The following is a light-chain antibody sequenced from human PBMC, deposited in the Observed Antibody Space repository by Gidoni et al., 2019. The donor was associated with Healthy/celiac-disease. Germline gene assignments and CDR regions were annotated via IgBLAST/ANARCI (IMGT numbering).Light chain of an antibody. CDR1: QGISSA. V-gene: IGKV1-13*02. J-gene: IGKJ1*01. CDR3: QQFNSYPRT. CDR2: DAS. Sequence: AIQLTQSPSSLSSSVGDRVTITCRASQGISSALAWYQQNPVKAPKLLIYDASSLESGVPSRFSGSGSGTDFTLTISSLQPEDFATYYCQQFNSYPRTFGQGTKVEIK.